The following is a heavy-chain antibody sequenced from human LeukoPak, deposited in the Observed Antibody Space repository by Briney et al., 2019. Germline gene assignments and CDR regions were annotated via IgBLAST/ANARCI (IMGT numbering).Heavy chain of an antibody. V-gene: IGHV1-8*03. J-gene: IGHJ6*03. CDR1: GYTFTSYD. CDR2: MNPNSGNT. Sequence: GASVKVSCKASGYTFTSYDINWVRQATGQGLEWMGWMNPNSGNTGYAQKFQGRVTITRNTSISTAYMELSSLRSEDTAVYYCARAPGLWGEIRFLESGNYYYMDVWGKGTTVTVSS. CDR3: ARAPGLWGEIRFLESGNYYYMDV. D-gene: IGHD3-3*01.